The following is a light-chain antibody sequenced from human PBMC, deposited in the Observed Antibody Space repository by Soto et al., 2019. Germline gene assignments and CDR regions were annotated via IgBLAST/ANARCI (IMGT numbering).Light chain of an antibody. J-gene: IGLJ2*01. Sequence: QSALTQPASMSGSPGQSVTISCTGSTSDVGTYDLVSWYQQHPGKAPKLIIFEAYKRPSGISNRFSGSKSGNTASLTISGLQTEDEADYYCYSYAGTGAPVVFGGGTKLTVL. CDR1: TSDVGTYDL. CDR2: EAY. V-gene: IGLV2-23*01. CDR3: YSYAGTGAPVV.